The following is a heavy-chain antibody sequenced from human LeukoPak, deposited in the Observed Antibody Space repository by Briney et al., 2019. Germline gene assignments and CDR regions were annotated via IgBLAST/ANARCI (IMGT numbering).Heavy chain of an antibody. CDR2: VYYTGST. Sequence: SETLSLTCTVSGGSISSYYWSWIRQPPGKGLEWIGSVYYTGSTYYNPSLKSRVTISVDTSNNQFSLKLSSVTATDTAVYYCARRSQSGNYDWFDPWGQGTLVTVSS. CDR3: ARRSQSGNYDWFDP. J-gene: IGHJ5*02. CDR1: GGSISSYY. D-gene: IGHD1-26*01. V-gene: IGHV4-39*01.